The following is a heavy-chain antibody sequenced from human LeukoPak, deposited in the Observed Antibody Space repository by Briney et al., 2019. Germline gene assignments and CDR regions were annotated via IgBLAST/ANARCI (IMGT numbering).Heavy chain of an antibody. CDR2: IYYSGST. CDR1: GGSISSGDYY. V-gene: IGHV4-30-4*01. Sequence: SLTLSLTCTVSGGSISSGDYYWSWIRQPPGKGLEWIGYIYYSGSTYYNPSLKSRVTISVDTSKNQFSLKLSSVTAADTAVYYCARVGTALEAFDIWGQGTMVTVSS. J-gene: IGHJ3*02. CDR3: ARVGTALEAFDI. D-gene: IGHD1-1*01.